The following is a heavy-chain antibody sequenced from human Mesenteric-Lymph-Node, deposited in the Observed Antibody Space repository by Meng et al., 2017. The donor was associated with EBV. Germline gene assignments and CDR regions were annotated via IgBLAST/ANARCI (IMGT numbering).Heavy chain of an antibody. V-gene: IGHV4-34*01. J-gene: IGHJ4*02. Sequence: VGLQDGGEGWLKPSEALSPTCAVYGASFRGYYWSWIRQPPGKGLEWIGEINHSGSTNYNPSLKSRVSVSLDTSKNQFSLKLSSVTAADTAVFYCARGRGSRLLFYSSFNSWGQGTLVTVSS. CDR1: GASFRGYY. CDR2: INHSGST. D-gene: IGHD2-15*01. CDR3: ARGRGSRLLFYSSFNS.